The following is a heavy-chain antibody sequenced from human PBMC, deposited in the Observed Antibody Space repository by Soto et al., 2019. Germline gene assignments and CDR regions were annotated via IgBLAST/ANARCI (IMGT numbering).Heavy chain of an antibody. CDR3: ARSQDSSGYWNNCFDP. CDR2: IIPIFGTA. CDR1: GGTFSTYT. V-gene: IGHV1-69*01. Sequence: QVQLVQSGAEVKKPGSSVKVSCKASGGTFSTYTITWVRQAPGQGLEWMGGIIPIFGTANYPQKFQGRVTITADESTSTGYMEMSSLRSEDTAVYYCARSQDSSGYWNNCFDPWGQGTLVTVSS. D-gene: IGHD3-22*01. J-gene: IGHJ5*02.